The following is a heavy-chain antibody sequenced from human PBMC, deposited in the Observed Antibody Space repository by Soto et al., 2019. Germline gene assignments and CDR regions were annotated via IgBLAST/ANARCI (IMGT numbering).Heavy chain of an antibody. D-gene: IGHD2-15*01. V-gene: IGHV4-59*01. Sequence: SETQCLTCTGSEGSIIGYYWSWVRQRPGKGLEWIGYFYYSGITNYNPSLKSRVTISVDTSKIQFSLKLSSVTAADTVVYYCARERRHSGFDYCAERTLVTVSS. CDR1: EGSIIGYY. CDR2: FYYSGIT. CDR3: ARERRHSGFDY. J-gene: IGHJ4*02.